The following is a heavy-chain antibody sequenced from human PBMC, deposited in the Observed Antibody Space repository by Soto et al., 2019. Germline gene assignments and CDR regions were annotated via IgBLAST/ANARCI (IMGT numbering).Heavy chain of an antibody. CDR1: GFAFSNYG. D-gene: IGHD2-21*01. CDR3: ARDLFQASPPLFDY. V-gene: IGHV3-30*19. Sequence: PGGSLRLSCAASGFAFSNYGFHWVRQAPGKGLEWVAVISYDGSNKYYADSVKGRFTISRDNSKNTLYLQMNSLRAEDTAVYYCARDLFQASPPLFDYWGQGTLVTVSS. J-gene: IGHJ4*02. CDR2: ISYDGSNK.